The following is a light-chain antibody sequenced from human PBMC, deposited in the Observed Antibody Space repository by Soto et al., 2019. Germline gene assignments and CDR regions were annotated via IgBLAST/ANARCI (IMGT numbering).Light chain of an antibody. V-gene: IGKV1-5*01. CDR2: DVS. Sequence: DFHMIHSPFTLTASVGDRVTITCRASQSISSRLAWYQQKPGKAPKLLIYDVSSLKSGVPSRFSGSGSGTEFTLTISSLQPDDFATYYCQPYKSYWTFGQGTKVKIK. CDR3: QPYKSYWT. J-gene: IGKJ1*01. CDR1: QSISSR.